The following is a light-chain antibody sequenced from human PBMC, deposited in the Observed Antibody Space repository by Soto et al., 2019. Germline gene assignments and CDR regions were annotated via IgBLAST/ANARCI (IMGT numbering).Light chain of an antibody. CDR1: QSVSSN. CDR3: QQYNNWPRT. J-gene: IGKJ1*01. CDR2: DAS. Sequence: IVLTQSPDTLSLSPGERATLSCRASQSVSSNYLAWYQQKLGQAPRLLMYDASNRATGIPARFSGSGSGTEFTLTISSLQSEDFAVYYCQQYNNWPRTFGQGTKVDIK. V-gene: IGKV3D-15*01.